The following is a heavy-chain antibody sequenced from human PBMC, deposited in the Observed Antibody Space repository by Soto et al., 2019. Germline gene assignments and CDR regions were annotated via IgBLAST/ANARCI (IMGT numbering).Heavy chain of an antibody. CDR1: GDSMNDYY. CDR2: IYYNGAT. CDR3: ATTYGASSGYFHH. V-gene: IGHV4-59*12. Sequence: QVQLRESGPGLVKPSETLSLTCTVSGDSMNDYYWSWIRQSPGKGLEWIGFIYYNGATSFNPSLQSRVALPIDTSRNQFSLKLMSVTAADKAVYSCATTYGASSGYFHHWGQGTLVTVSS. D-gene: IGHD2-15*01. J-gene: IGHJ1*01.